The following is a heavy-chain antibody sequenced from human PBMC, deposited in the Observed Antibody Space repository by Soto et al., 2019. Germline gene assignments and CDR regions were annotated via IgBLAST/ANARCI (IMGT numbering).Heavy chain of an antibody. CDR3: ARERKWEPLPY. V-gene: IGHV1-18*01. CDR2: INGNTGHT. CDR1: GYTFSRYG. D-gene: IGHD1-26*01. J-gene: IGHJ4*02. Sequence: QVQLVQSGAEVREPGASVKVSCKTSGYTFSRYGITWVRQAPGQGLEWMGWINGNTGHTIYAMNLEDRLTISTDTSKSKAYMELRSMKSDDTAVYYCARERKWEPLPYWGQGTLVTVSS.